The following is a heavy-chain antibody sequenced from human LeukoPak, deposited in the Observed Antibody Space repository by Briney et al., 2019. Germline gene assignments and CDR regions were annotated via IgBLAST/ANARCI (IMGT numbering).Heavy chain of an antibody. Sequence: GGSLTLSCVVSGFTFTSYGVHWVRPAPGKGLEGVAFIRHDGSYKDYADSVKGRFTISRDNSKNTLYLQMNSLRAEDTAVYYCAKSPWNGKFRAYFDYWGQGTLVTVSS. D-gene: IGHD1-1*01. V-gene: IGHV3-30*02. CDR2: IRHDGSYK. CDR1: GFTFTSYG. CDR3: AKSPWNGKFRAYFDY. J-gene: IGHJ4*02.